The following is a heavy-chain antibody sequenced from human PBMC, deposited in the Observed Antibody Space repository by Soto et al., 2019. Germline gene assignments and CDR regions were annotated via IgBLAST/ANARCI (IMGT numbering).Heavy chain of an antibody. V-gene: IGHV3-23*01. D-gene: IGHD1-26*01. CDR2: ISGSGGST. CDR3: AKIMNVVIVGALGYFDY. CDR1: GFTFSSYA. J-gene: IGHJ4*02. Sequence: EVQLLESGGGLVQPGGSLRLSCAASGFTFSSYAMSWVRQAPGKGLEWVSAISGSGGSTYYADSVKGRFTISRDNSKNTLYLQMNSLRAEDTAVYYCAKIMNVVIVGALGYFDYWGQGTLVTVSS.